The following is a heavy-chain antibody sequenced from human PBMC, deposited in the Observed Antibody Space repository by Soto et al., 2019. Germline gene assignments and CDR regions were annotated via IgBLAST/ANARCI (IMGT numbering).Heavy chain of an antibody. CDR3: ARASDCGGNSYYYYGMDV. V-gene: IGHV1-69*13. D-gene: IGHD2-21*02. CDR2: IIPIFGTA. CDR1: GDTFSSYA. Sequence: ASVKVSCKASGDTFSSYAISWVRQAPGQGLEWMGGIIPIFGTANYAQKFQGRVTMTADASTSTAYMELSSLRSEDTAVYYCARASDCGGNSYYYYGMDVWGQGTTVTVSS. J-gene: IGHJ6*02.